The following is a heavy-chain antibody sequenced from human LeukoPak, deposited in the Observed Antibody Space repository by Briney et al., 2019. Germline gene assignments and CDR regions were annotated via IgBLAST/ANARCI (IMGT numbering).Heavy chain of an antibody. V-gene: IGHV3-48*04. J-gene: IGHJ4*02. CDR2: VTSTSSTI. CDR1: GFTFSSYS. Sequence: GGSLRLSCAASGFTFSSYSMIWVRQAPGKGLAWVSYVTSTSSTIYYADSVQGRFTISRDNAKNSLYLQMNSLRAEDTAVYYCARSGGDWDFDYWGQGTLVTVSS. D-gene: IGHD2-21*02. CDR3: ARSGGDWDFDY.